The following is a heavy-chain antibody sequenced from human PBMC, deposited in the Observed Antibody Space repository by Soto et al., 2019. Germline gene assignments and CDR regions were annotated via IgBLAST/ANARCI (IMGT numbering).Heavy chain of an antibody. D-gene: IGHD4-17*01. Sequence: QVQLVESGGGVVQPGRSLRLSCAASGFTFSSYGMHWVRQAPGKGLEWVAVIWYDGSNKYYADSVKGRFTISRDNSKNTLYRQMNSLRAEDTAVYYCARGGYGESSRFDPWGQGTLVTVSS. V-gene: IGHV3-33*01. CDR1: GFTFSSYG. CDR3: ARGGYGESSRFDP. J-gene: IGHJ5*02. CDR2: IWYDGSNK.